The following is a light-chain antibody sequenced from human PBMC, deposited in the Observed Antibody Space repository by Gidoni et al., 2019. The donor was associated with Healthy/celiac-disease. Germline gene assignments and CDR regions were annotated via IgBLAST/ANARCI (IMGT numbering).Light chain of an antibody. J-gene: IGKJ1*01. CDR2: DAS. CDR1: QSISSY. CDR3: QQSYSTLWT. V-gene: IGKV1-39*01. Sequence: DIQMNQSPSSLSASVGDRVTITCRASQSISSYLNWYQQKPGKAPKLLIYDASSLQSGVPSRFSGSGSGTDFTLTISSLQPEDFATYYCQQSYSTLWTFGQGTKVEIK.